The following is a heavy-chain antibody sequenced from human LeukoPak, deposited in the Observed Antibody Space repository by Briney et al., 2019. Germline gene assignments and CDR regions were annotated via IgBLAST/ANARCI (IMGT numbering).Heavy chain of an antibody. Sequence: ASVKVSCKASGYTFTSYAMHWVRQAPGQRLEWMGWINAGNGNTKYSQKFQGRVTITRDTSASTAYMELSSLTSEDTAVYYCARTDAYCANGVCYTDRGFDYWGQGTLVTVSS. CDR1: GYTFTSYA. V-gene: IGHV1-3*01. J-gene: IGHJ4*02. CDR2: INAGNGNT. CDR3: ARTDAYCANGVCYTDRGFDY. D-gene: IGHD2-8*01.